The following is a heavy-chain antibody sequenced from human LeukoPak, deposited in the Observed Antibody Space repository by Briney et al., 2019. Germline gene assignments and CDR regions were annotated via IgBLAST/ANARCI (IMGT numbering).Heavy chain of an antibody. Sequence: KPSETLSLTCTVSGGSISSGSYYWSWIRQPAGKGLEWIGRIYTSGSTNYNPSLKSRVTISVDTSKNQFSLKLSSVTAADTAVYYCARDWDGSGSSWFDPWGQGTLVTVSS. CDR3: ARDWDGSGSSWFDP. J-gene: IGHJ5*02. CDR1: GGSISSGSYY. V-gene: IGHV4-61*02. CDR2: IYTSGST. D-gene: IGHD3-10*01.